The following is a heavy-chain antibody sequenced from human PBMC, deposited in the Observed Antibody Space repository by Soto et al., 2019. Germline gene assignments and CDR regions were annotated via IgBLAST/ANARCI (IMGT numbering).Heavy chain of an antibody. CDR1: GSTFTASD. J-gene: IGHJ3*02. V-gene: IGHV1-46*01. CDR2: IDPSGGST. Sequence: ASLKVSCKASGSTFTASDMHWVRQAPGQGLEWMGIIDPSGGSTSYSQKFQGRVTMTRDTSTSTVYMELNSLRSEDTAVFYCARDSGHYYRSDAFDKWGQGTMVTVSS. D-gene: IGHD1-26*01. CDR3: ARDSGHYYRSDAFDK.